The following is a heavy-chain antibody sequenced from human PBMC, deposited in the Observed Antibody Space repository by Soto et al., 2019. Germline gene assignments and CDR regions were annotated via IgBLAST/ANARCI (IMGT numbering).Heavy chain of an antibody. CDR1: GFTFSNFW. V-gene: IGHV3-74*01. CDR2: IYSDGSGT. CDR3: ATLTSFGSDY. Sequence: EVQLVESGGGLVQPGGSLRLSCAASGFTFSNFWMHWVRQAPGKGLVWVSRIYSDGSGTTYADSVKGRFTISRDNAKSTLYLQMNSLRAEDTAVYYCATLTSFGSDYWCRGTLVTVSS. D-gene: IGHD5-18*01. J-gene: IGHJ4*02.